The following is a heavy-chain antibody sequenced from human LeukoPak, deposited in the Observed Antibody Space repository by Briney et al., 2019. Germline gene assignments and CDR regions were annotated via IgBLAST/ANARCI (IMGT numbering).Heavy chain of an antibody. CDR2: IYYSGST. CDR3: ARDPEMATSDAFDI. D-gene: IGHD5-24*01. V-gene: IGHV4-30-4*08. J-gene: IGHJ3*02. Sequence: PSETLSLTCTVSGGSISSGDYYWSWIRQPPGKGLEWIGYIYYSGSTYYNPSLKSRVTISVDTSKNQFSLKLSSVTAADTAVYYCARDPEMATSDAFDIWGQGTVVTVSS. CDR1: GGSISSGDYY.